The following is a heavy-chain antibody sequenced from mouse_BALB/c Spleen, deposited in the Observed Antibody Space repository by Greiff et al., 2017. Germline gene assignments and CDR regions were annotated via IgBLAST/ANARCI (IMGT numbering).Heavy chain of an antibody. CDR2: ISSGGSYT. Sequence: EVQVVESGGDLVKPGGSLKLSCAASGFTFSSYGMSWVRQTPDKRLEWVATISSGGSYTYYPDSVKGRFTISRDNAKNTLYLQMSSLKSEDTAMYYCASHGNYDAMDYWGQGTTLTVSS. J-gene: IGHJ2*01. CDR3: ASHGNYDAMDY. CDR1: GFTFSSYG. D-gene: IGHD2-1*01. V-gene: IGHV5-6*01.